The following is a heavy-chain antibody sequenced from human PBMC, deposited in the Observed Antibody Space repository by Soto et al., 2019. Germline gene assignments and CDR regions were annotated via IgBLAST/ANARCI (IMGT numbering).Heavy chain of an antibody. D-gene: IGHD6-13*01. CDR3: ARSTGIAAPRDGMDE. V-gene: IGHV4-59*01. CDR1: GGSISSYY. J-gene: IGHJ6*02. CDR2: IYYSGST. Sequence: SETLSLTCTVSGGSISSYYWSWIRQPPGKGLEWIGYIYYSGSTNYNPSLKNRVTISVDTSKNQFSLKLSSVTAADTAVYYCARSTGIAAPRDGMDEWGQGTTVTVSS.